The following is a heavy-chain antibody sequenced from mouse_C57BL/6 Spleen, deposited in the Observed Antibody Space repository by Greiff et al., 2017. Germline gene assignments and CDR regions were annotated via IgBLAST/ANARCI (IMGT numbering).Heavy chain of an antibody. D-gene: IGHD4-1*01. Sequence: VQLQQPGAELVRPGTSVKLSCKASGYTFTSYWMHWVKQRPGQGLEWIGVIDPSDSYTNYNQKFKGKATLTVDTSSSTAYMQLSSLTSEDSAVYYCARRTGAPYPMDYWGQGTSVTVSS. J-gene: IGHJ4*01. CDR1: GYTFTSYW. CDR2: IDPSDSYT. V-gene: IGHV1-59*01. CDR3: ARRTGAPYPMDY.